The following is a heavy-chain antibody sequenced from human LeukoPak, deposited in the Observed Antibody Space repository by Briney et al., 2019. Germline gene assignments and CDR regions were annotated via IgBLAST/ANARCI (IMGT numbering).Heavy chain of an antibody. V-gene: IGHV1-8*02. CDR3: ARDRRGYPPYYYYYYMDV. CDR2: VNPNSGKT. CDR1: GYTFSAYE. J-gene: IGHJ6*03. Sequence: GASVKVSCKASGYTFSAYEINWVRQATGQGLEWVGWVNPNSGKTDYAQKFQGRVTMTRDMSTSTVYMELSSLRSEDTAVYYCARDRRGYPPYYYYYYMDVWGKGTTVTVSS. D-gene: IGHD6-13*01.